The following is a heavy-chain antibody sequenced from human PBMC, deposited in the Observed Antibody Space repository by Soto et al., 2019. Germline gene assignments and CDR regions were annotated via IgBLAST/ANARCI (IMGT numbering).Heavy chain of an antibody. CDR1: GYTFTSYY. CDR3: ARGFQYYDFWSGQGPPDFDY. V-gene: IGHV1-46*03. J-gene: IGHJ4*02. CDR2: INPSGGST. Sequence: GASVKVSCKASGYTFTSYYMHWVRQAPGQGLEWMGIINPSGGSTSYAQKFQGRVTMTRDTSTSTVYMELSSLRSEDTAVYYCARGFQYYDFWSGQGPPDFDYWGQGTLVTVS. D-gene: IGHD3-3*01.